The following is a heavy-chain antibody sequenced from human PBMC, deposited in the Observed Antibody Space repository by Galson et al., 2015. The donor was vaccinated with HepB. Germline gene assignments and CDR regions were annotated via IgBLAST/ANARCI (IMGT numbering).Heavy chain of an antibody. D-gene: IGHD3-22*01. CDR3: ARVRSDSSGYYFDY. V-gene: IGHV3-11*05. Sequence: SLRLSCAASGFTFSDYYMSWIRQAPGKGLERVSYISSSSSYTNYADSVKGRFTISRDNAKNSLYLQMNSLRAEDTAVYYCARVRSDSSGYYFDYWGQGTLVTVSS. CDR2: ISSSSSYT. J-gene: IGHJ4*02. CDR1: GFTFSDYY.